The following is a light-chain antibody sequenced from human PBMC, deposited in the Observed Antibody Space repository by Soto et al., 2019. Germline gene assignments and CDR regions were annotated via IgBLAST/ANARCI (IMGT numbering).Light chain of an antibody. CDR1: SSDVGGYKY. CDR2: EVS. Sequence: QSVLTQPASVSGSPGQSFTISCTGTSSDVGGYKYVSWYQQHPGKAPKLIIHEVSSRPSGVSSRFSGSKSGNTASLTISGLQAEDEADYYCSSYTSSATLVFGVGTKLTVL. CDR3: SSYTSSATLV. J-gene: IGLJ2*01. V-gene: IGLV2-14*01.